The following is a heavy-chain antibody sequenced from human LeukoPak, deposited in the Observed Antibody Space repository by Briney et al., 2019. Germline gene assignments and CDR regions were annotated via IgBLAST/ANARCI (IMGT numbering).Heavy chain of an antibody. CDR1: GGSFSGYY. CDR2: INHSGST. Sequence: PSETLSLTCAVYGGSFSGYYWSWIRQPPGKGLEWIGEINHSGSTNYNPSLKSRVTISVDTSKNQFSLKLSSVTAADTAVYYCARPTLGYCSSTSCRDYWGQGTLVTVSS. V-gene: IGHV4-34*01. J-gene: IGHJ4*02. CDR3: ARPTLGYCSSTSCRDY. D-gene: IGHD2-2*01.